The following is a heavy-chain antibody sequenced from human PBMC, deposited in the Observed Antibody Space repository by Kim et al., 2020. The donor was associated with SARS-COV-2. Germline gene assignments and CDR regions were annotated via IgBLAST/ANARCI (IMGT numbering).Heavy chain of an antibody. CDR1: GYTFTSYG. D-gene: IGHD3-10*01. CDR3: ARDTEMCYYGSGNANGVDP. V-gene: IGHV1-18*04. Sequence: ASVKVSCKASGYTFTSYGISWVRQAPGQGLEWIGWISAYNGNTNYAQKLQGRVTMTTDTSTSTAYMELRSLRSDDTAVYYCARDTEMCYYGSGNANGVDPLGQGTLVTVSS. CDR2: ISAYNGNT. J-gene: IGHJ5*02.